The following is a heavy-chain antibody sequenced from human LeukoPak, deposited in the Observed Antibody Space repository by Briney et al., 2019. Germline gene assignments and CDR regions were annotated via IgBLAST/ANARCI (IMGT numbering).Heavy chain of an antibody. D-gene: IGHD6-13*01. J-gene: IGHJ6*03. CDR1: GYTFTGYY. CDR3: ARDWSYSSSWLYYYYYYMDV. V-gene: IGHV1-2*02. CDR2: INPNSGGT. Sequence: ASVKVSCKASGYTFTGYYMHWVRQAPGQGLEWMGWINPNSGGTNYAQTFQGRVTMTRDTSISTAYMELSRLRSDDTAVYYCARDWSYSSSWLYYYYYYMDVWGKGTTVTVSS.